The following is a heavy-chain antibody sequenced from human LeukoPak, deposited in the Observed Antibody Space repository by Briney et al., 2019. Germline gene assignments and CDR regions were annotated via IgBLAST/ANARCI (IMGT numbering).Heavy chain of an antibody. J-gene: IGHJ4*02. CDR2: INHSGST. CDR3: AGYSSGWYAPPFDY. CDR1: GGSFSGYY. Sequence: SETLSLTCAVYGGSFSGYYWSWIRQPPGKGLEWIGEINHSGSTNYNPSLKSRVTISVDTSKNQFSLKLSSMTAADTAVYYCAGYSSGWYAPPFDYWGQGTLVTVSS. V-gene: IGHV4-34*01. D-gene: IGHD6-19*01.